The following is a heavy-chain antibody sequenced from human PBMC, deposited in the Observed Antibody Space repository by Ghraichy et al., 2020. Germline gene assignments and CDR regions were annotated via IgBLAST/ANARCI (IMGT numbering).Heavy chain of an antibody. V-gene: IGHV4-39*01. J-gene: IGHJ5*02. Sequence: LSLTCTVSGGSISSSNYYWGWIRQPPGKGLEWIGTIYYSGSTYCNPSLKSRVTISVDTSKNQFSLKLSSVTAADTAVYYCARQPRRYFDSSGYYYPNWFDPWGQGTLVTVSS. CDR1: GGSISSSNYY. CDR2: IYYSGST. CDR3: ARQPRRYFDSSGYYYPNWFDP. D-gene: IGHD3-22*01.